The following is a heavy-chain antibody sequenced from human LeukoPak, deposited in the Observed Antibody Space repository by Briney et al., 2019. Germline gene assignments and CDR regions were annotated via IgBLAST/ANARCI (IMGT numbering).Heavy chain of an antibody. D-gene: IGHD3-10*01. V-gene: IGHV3-23*01. CDR1: GFTFSSYW. J-gene: IGHJ4*02. CDR2: ISGSGDTT. Sequence: GGSLRLSCAASGFTFSSYWMSWVRQAPGKGLEWVSGISGSGDTTYYADSVKGRFTISRDNSKNTLYLQMNSLRAEDTAVYYCAKDLRPMVRGVRPPLFDYWGQGTLVTVSS. CDR3: AKDLRPMVRGVRPPLFDY.